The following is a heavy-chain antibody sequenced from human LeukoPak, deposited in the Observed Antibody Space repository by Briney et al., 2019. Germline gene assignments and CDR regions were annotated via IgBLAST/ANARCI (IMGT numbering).Heavy chain of an antibody. Sequence: GGSLRLSCAASGFTFSSYSMNWVRQAPGKGLEWVSSISSSSTYIYSADSVKGRFTISRDNAKNSLYLQMNSLRAEDTAVYYCAREYYYDSSGFSWGQGTLVTVSS. V-gene: IGHV3-21*01. CDR3: AREYYYDSSGFS. J-gene: IGHJ5*02. CDR2: ISSSSTYI. CDR1: GFTFSSYS. D-gene: IGHD3-22*01.